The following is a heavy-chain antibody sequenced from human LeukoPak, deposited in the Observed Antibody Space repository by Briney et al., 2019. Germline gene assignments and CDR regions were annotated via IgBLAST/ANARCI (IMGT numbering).Heavy chain of an antibody. Sequence: GGSLRLSCAASGFTFGTYNMNWVRQAPGKGLEWVSSITSSSSYIYYADSVKGRFTISRDNAKNSLYLQMNSLRAEDTAVYYCAELGITMIGGVWGKGTTVTISS. J-gene: IGHJ6*04. CDR2: ITSSSSYI. D-gene: IGHD3-10*02. CDR1: GFTFGTYN. V-gene: IGHV3-21*01. CDR3: AELGITMIGGV.